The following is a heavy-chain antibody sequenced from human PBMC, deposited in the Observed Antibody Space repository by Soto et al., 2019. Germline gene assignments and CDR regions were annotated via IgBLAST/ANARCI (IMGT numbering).Heavy chain of an antibody. CDR2: IYWDGDK. CDR3: AHKGGRGAGMDV. Sequence: QITLRESGPTLVKPTQTLTLTCTFSGFSLSTNEVGVAWIRQPPGKAPEWLALIYWDGDKRYRPSLKSRLTITKDTSTNEVVLAMTNMDPVDTGIYYCAHKGGRGAGMDVWGQGTTVTVSS. V-gene: IGHV2-5*02. CDR1: GFSLSTNEVG. J-gene: IGHJ6*02. D-gene: IGHD2-15*01.